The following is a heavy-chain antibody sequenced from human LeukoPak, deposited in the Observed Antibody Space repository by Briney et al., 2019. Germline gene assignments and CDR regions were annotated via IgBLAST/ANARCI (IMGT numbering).Heavy chain of an antibody. CDR1: GFRFSTYG. J-gene: IGHJ4*02. CDR3: ARGTAVTHGYFEY. V-gene: IGHV3-33*01. D-gene: IGHD4-17*01. Sequence: PGGSLRLSCEASGFRFSTYGMHWVRQAPGKGLEWVAVIWYDGSNKYYADSVEGRLTISRDDSKNTLYLQMISLRAEDTAMYYCARGTAVTHGYFEYWGQGTLVTVSS. CDR2: IWYDGSNK.